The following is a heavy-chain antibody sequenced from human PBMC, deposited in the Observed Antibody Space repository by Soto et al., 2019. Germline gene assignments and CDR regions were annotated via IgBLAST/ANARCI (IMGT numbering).Heavy chain of an antibody. CDR1: GFTVSSNY. CDR3: ARKRRDGYELDY. CDR2: IYSGGST. J-gene: IGHJ4*02. D-gene: IGHD5-12*01. Sequence: EVQLVESGGGLVQPGGSLRLSCTASGFTVSSNYMSWVRQAPGKGLEWVSVIYSGGSTYYADSVKGRFTISRDNSKNTLYLQMNSLSAEDTAVYYGARKRRDGYELDYWGQGTLVTVSS. V-gene: IGHV3-66*01.